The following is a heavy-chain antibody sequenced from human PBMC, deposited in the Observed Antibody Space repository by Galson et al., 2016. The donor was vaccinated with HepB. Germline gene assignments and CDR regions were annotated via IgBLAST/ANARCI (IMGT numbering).Heavy chain of an antibody. V-gene: IGHV3-7*03. CDR2: IKEDGSEK. Sequence: SCAASGFTFSSYWMSWVRQVPGKGLEWVAIIKEDGSEKYYVDSVKGRFTSSRDNAKNSLYLQMNSLRAEDTAVYYCVRGGGFYPDYWGQGTLVTVSS. CDR1: GFTFSSYW. CDR3: VRGGGFYPDY. J-gene: IGHJ4*02. D-gene: IGHD3-16*02.